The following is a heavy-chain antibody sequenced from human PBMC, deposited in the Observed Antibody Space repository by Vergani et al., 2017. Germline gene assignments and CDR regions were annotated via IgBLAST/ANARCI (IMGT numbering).Heavy chain of an antibody. Sequence: EVQLVESGGGLVQPGGSLRLSCAASGFTVSSNYMSWVRQAPGKGLEWVSVIYSGGSTYYADSVKGRFTISRHNSKNTLYLQMNSLRAEDTAVYYCARDRVDIVATTTYCYYYYGMDVWGQGTTVTVSS. V-gene: IGHV3-53*04. CDR2: IYSGGST. CDR3: ARDRVDIVATTTYCYYYYGMDV. CDR1: GFTVSSNY. J-gene: IGHJ6*02. D-gene: IGHD5-12*01.